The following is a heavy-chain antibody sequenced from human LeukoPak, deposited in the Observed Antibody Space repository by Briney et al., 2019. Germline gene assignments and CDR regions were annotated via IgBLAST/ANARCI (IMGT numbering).Heavy chain of an antibody. V-gene: IGHV1-69*02. CDR3: ARVPLDYYDSSDLDY. J-gene: IGHJ4*02. Sequence: GASVKVSCKASGGTFSSYTMSWVRQAPGQGLEWMGRIIPILGIANYAQKFQGRVTITADKSTSTAYMELSSLRSEDTAVYYCARVPLDYYDSSDLDYWGQGTLVTVSS. D-gene: IGHD3-22*01. CDR1: GGTFSSYT. CDR2: IIPILGIA.